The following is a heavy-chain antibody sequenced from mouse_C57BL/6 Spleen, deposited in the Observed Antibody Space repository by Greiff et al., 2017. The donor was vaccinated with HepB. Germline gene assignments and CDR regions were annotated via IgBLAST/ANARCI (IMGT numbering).Heavy chain of an antibody. CDR1: GYSITSGYY. D-gene: IGHD1-1*01. CDR2: ISYDGSN. Sequence: EVHLVESGPGLVKPSQSLSLTCSVTGYSITSGYYWNWIRQFPGNKLEWMGYISYDGSNNYNPSLKNRISITRDTSKNQFFLKLNSVTTEDTATYYCARRDYGSTWFAYWGQGTLVTVSA. CDR3: ARRDYGSTWFAY. V-gene: IGHV3-6*01. J-gene: IGHJ3*01.